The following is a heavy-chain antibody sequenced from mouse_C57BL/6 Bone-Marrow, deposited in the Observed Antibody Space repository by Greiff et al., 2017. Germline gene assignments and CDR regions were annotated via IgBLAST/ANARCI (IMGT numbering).Heavy chain of an antibody. CDR1: GYTFTSYW. CDR2: IYPGSGST. J-gene: IGHJ2*01. D-gene: IGHD1-1*01. CDR3: ARRGESSRYCFDY. Sequence: QVQLQQPGAELVKPGASVKMSCKASGYTFTSYWITWVKQRPGQGLEWIGDIYPGSGSTNYNEKFKSKATLTVDTSSSTAYMQLSSLTSEDSAVYYCARRGESSRYCFDYWGQGTTLTVSS. V-gene: IGHV1-55*01.